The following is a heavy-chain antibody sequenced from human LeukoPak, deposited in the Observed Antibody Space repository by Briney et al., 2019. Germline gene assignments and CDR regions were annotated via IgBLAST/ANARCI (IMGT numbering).Heavy chain of an antibody. Sequence: SVKVSCKASGGTFSSYAISWVRQAPGQGLEWMGRIIPILGIANYAQKFQGRVTITADKSTSTAYMELSSLRSEDTAVYYCARGSLYCSSTSCYAGNPNYYYYYGMDVWGQETTVTVSS. J-gene: IGHJ6*02. CDR2: IIPILGIA. D-gene: IGHD2-2*01. CDR1: GGTFSSYA. CDR3: ARGSLYCSSTSCYAGNPNYYYYYGMDV. V-gene: IGHV1-69*04.